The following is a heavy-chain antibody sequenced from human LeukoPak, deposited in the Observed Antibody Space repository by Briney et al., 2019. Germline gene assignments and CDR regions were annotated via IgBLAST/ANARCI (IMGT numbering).Heavy chain of an antibody. V-gene: IGHV1-2*02. D-gene: IGHD4/OR15-4a*01. J-gene: IGHJ3*01. CDR1: GYTFTGYY. CDR3: AANIDTERGAFDL. Sequence: ASVKVSCKASGYTFTGYYMHWVRQAPGQGLEWMGWINPNSGGTNYAQKFQGRVTMTRDTSISTAYMELSRLKSDDTSVYYCAANIDTERGAFDLWGRGAMVTVS. CDR2: INPNSGGT.